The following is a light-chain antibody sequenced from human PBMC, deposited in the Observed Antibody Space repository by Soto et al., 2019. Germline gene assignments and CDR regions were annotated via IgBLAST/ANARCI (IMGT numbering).Light chain of an antibody. V-gene: IGKV3-20*01. J-gene: IGKJ4*01. CDR2: AAS. CDR3: HQYNYWPPLT. CDR1: QSISSGY. Sequence: EIVLTQSPGTLSLSPGERATLSCRASQSISSGYLAWYQRKPGQAPRRLVFAASTRASGIPDRFSGSGSGTAFSLSITRVEPEDFGAYDLHQYNYWPPLTVGGGAEVESK.